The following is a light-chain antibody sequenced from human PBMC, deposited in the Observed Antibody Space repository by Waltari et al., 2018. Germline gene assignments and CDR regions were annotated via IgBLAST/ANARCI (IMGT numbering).Light chain of an antibody. V-gene: IGLV3-25*03. CDR3: QTVDDTNNYVL. CDR1: VLADKD. CDR2: RNT. J-gene: IGLJ3*02. Sequence: DLTQTPSISVSPGQTAIITCYGAVLADKDISWFQKKSGQAPVAVLSRNTGRRPSIPARSAGSDSRTTATLTIIGVQPEDEADYYCQTVDDTNNYVLFGGGTKLTVL.